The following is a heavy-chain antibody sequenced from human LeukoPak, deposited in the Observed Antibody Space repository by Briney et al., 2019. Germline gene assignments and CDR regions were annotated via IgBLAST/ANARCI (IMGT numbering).Heavy chain of an antibody. J-gene: IGHJ1*01. CDR1: GFSFNTYG. D-gene: IGHD3-22*01. Sequence: PGRSLRLSCAASGFSFNTYGMHWVRQGPGKGLEWLAVISYDGSNKWYADSVKGRFTISRDNSKNTLYLQMNSLRPEDTAVYFCAKDLNTYRYDSRDLQHWGQGILVTVSS. V-gene: IGHV3-30*18. CDR2: ISYDGSNK. CDR3: AKDLNTYRYDSRDLQH.